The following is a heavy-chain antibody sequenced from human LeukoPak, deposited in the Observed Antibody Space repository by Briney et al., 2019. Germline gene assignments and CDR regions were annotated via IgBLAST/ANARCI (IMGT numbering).Heavy chain of an antibody. J-gene: IGHJ4*02. CDR2: ISAYNGNT. V-gene: IGHV1-18*01. CDR3: ARDRGYYYDSSGYYEPAY. Sequence: ASVKVSCKASGYTFTSYGISWVRQAPGQGLEWMGWISAYNGNTNYAQKLQGRVTMTTDTSTSTAYMELRSLRSDDTAVYYCARDRGYYYDSSGYYEPAYWGQGTLVTVSS. CDR1: GYTFTSYG. D-gene: IGHD3-22*01.